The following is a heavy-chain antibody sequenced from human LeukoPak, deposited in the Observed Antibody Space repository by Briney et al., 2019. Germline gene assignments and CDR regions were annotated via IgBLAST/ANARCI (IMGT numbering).Heavy chain of an antibody. CDR3: AKLGWYYYDSSGYYPN. J-gene: IGHJ4*02. CDR1: GFTFSSYA. Sequence: PGGSLRLSCAASGFTFSSYAMSWVRQAPGKGLEWVSAISGSGGSTYYADSVKGRFTISRDNSKNTLYLQMNSLRAEDTAVYYCAKLGWYYYDSSGYYPNWGQGTLVTVSS. D-gene: IGHD3-22*01. CDR2: ISGSGGST. V-gene: IGHV3-23*01.